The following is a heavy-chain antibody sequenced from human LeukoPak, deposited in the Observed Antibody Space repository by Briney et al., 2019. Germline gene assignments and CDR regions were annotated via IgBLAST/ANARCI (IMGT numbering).Heavy chain of an antibody. D-gene: IGHD2-2*01. Sequence: ASVTVSCKASGCTFTSYDISWVRQAPGQGLEWMGWISAYNGNTNYAQKLQGRVTMTTDTSTSTAYMELRSLRSDDTAVYYCAREGLSPRYCSSTSCYRVYYYYYGMDVWGQGTTVTVSS. CDR3: AREGLSPRYCSSTSCYRVYYYYYGMDV. CDR1: GCTFTSYD. J-gene: IGHJ6*02. V-gene: IGHV1-18*01. CDR2: ISAYNGNT.